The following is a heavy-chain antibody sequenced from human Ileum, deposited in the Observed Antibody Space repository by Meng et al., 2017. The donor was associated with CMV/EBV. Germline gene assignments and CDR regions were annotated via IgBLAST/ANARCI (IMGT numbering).Heavy chain of an antibody. J-gene: IGHJ4*02. V-gene: IGHV4-30-4*08. D-gene: IGHD2-15*01. Sequence: QLTASGPGLVTPSRTCSSSCPVLGGPITSGNYYWGWIRQPPGRGLEWIGYIYYSGSPYYKPSLKSRVTISLDTSKNQFSLNLRSVTATDSAVYYCVRQVVAASFDYWGQGALVTVSS. CDR3: VRQVVAASFDY. CDR2: IYYSGSP. CDR1: GGPITSGNYY.